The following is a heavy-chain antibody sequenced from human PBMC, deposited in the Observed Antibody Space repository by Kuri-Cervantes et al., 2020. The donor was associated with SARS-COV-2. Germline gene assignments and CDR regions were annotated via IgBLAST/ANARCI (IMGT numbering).Heavy chain of an antibody. CDR2: IRSKAYGGTT. Sequence: GGSLRLSCTASGFTFGDYAMSWGRQAPGEGLEWVGFIRSKAYGGTTEYAASVKGSFTISRDDSKSIAYLQMNSLKTEDTAVYYCTTLIDYWGQGALVTVSS. CDR3: TTLIDY. CDR1: GFTFGDYA. V-gene: IGHV3-49*04. J-gene: IGHJ4*02.